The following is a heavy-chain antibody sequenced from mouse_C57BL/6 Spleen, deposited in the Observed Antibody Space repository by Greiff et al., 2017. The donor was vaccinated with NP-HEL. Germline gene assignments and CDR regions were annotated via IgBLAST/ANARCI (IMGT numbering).Heavy chain of an antibody. J-gene: IGHJ2*01. V-gene: IGHV5-6*02. CDR2: ISSGGSYT. CDR3: ARRDLTGNFDY. D-gene: IGHD4-1*01. Sequence: EVNLVESGGDLVKPGGSLKLSCAASGFTFSSYGMSWVRQTPDKRLEWVATISSGGSYTYYPDSVKGRFTISRDNAKNTLYLQMSSLKSEDTAMYYCARRDLTGNFDYWGQGTTLTVSS. CDR1: GFTFSSYG.